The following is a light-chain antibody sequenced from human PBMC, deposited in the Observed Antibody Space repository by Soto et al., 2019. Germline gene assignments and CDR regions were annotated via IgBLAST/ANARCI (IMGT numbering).Light chain of an antibody. CDR2: NTT. CDR1: SRSVSTRYY. V-gene: IGLV8-61*01. J-gene: IGLJ2*01. CDR3: ALYVGRGPVV. Sequence: QAVVTQQPPFPVSPGGTVILTCDLTSRSVSTRYYPSWYQQSPGLAPRTLIYNTTTRSSGLPDRFSCSILGNKAALTITGAQSEDEPDQLCALYVGRGPVVFRRGTKVTVL.